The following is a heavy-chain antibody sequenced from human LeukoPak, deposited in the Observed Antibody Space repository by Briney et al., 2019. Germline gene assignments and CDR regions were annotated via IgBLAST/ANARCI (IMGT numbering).Heavy chain of an antibody. J-gene: IGHJ3*02. CDR2: IYHSGST. D-gene: IGHD5-24*01. CDR1: GGSISSSNW. Sequence: PSETLSLTCAVSGGSISSSNWWSWVRQPPGKGLEWIGEIYHSGSTNYNPSLKSRVTISVDKSKNQFSLKLSSVTAADTAVYYCARVSLGHVEMATDDAFDIWGQGTMVTVSS. CDR3: ARVSLGHVEMATDDAFDI. V-gene: IGHV4-4*02.